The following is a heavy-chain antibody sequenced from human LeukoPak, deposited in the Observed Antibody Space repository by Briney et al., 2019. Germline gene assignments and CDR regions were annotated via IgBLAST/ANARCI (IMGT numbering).Heavy chain of an antibody. CDR3: ARENWDFDF. CDR1: GFTFSNYA. Sequence: PGGSLGLSCAASGFTFSNYAIHWVRQAPGKGLEWVASIRFNGNFYADYVKGRFTISRDNSKSTVSLQMDTLRTEDTALYYCARENWDFDFWGQGTLSPSPQ. D-gene: IGHD7-27*01. CDR2: IRFNGN. V-gene: IGHV3-30*02. J-gene: IGHJ4*02.